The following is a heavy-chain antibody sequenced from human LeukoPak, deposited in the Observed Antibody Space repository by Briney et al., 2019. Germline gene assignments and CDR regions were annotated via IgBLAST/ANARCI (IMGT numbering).Heavy chain of an antibody. V-gene: IGHV3-21*01. Sequence: SGGSLRLSCAASGFTFSTYTMNWVRQAPGKGLEWVASIGSGGRHIHYADSVKGRFTIPRDNAKNSLYLQMNSLRAEDTAVYYCARSGYTYGFDYWGQGALVTVSS. CDR3: ARSGYTYGFDY. J-gene: IGHJ4*02. D-gene: IGHD5-18*01. CDR2: IGSGGRHI. CDR1: GFTFSTYT.